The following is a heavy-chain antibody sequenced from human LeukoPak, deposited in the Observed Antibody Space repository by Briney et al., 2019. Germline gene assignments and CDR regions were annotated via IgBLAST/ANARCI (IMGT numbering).Heavy chain of an antibody. D-gene: IGHD1-7*01. Sequence: SETLSLTCAVYGESFSGYHWSWIRQPPGKGLEWIGGINHSGSTNYNPSLKSRVTISVDTSKNQFSLKLSSVTDADTAVYYCSRSRITGTAPYGYWGQGTLVTVSS. CDR1: GESFSGYH. J-gene: IGHJ4*02. V-gene: IGHV4-34*01. CDR2: INHSGST. CDR3: SRSRITGTAPYGY.